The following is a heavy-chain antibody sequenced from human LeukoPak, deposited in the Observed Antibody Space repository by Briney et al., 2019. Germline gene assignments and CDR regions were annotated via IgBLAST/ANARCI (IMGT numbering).Heavy chain of an antibody. V-gene: IGHV4-39*07. CDR3: RIRGYSYALDY. CDR2: MYYSGST. CDR1: GGSMSSSTYY. D-gene: IGHD5-18*01. J-gene: IGHJ4*02. Sequence: SETLSLTCTVSGGSMSSSTYYWGWIRQPPGKGLEWIGSMYYSGSTNYNPSLNSRVTISEDKSKNQFSLKLTSVTAADTAVYYCRIRGYSYALDYWGRGTLVTVSS.